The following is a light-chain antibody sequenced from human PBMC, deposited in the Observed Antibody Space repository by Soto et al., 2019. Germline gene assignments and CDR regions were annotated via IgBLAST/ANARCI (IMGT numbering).Light chain of an antibody. CDR1: QSVSSSY. V-gene: IGKV3-20*01. CDR3: HQYGSSPRT. Sequence: EIVLSQSPGTLSLSPGERATLSGRASQSVSSSYLAWYQQKPGQAPRLLIYGASSRATGIPDRFSGSGSGTDFTLSISRLEPGDFGMYFCHQYGSSPRTFGQGTKV. CDR2: GAS. J-gene: IGKJ1*01.